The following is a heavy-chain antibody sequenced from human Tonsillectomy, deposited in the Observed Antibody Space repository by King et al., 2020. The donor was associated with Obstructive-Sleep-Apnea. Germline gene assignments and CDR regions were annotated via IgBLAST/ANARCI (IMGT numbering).Heavy chain of an antibody. D-gene: IGHD3-10*01. V-gene: IGHV3-49*03. Sequence: VQLVESGGGLVQPGRSLRLSCTASGFTFGDYPMSWFRQAPGKGLEWVNFIRSKAYGGTTEYAASVKGRFTISRDDSRSIAYLQMNSLKTEDTGVYYCNIGRGSGTWGQGTLVTVSS. CDR2: IRSKAYGGTT. CDR1: GFTFGDYP. CDR3: NIGRGSGT. J-gene: IGHJ4*02.